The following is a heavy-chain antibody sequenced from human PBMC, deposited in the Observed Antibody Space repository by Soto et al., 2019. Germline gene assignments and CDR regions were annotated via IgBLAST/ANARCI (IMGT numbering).Heavy chain of an antibody. CDR3: ARDTTAAGTFDY. CDR2: IWYDGSNK. V-gene: IGHV3-33*01. Sequence: QVQLVASGGGVVQPGSSLRLSCAASGFTFSSYGMHWVRQAPGKGLEWVAVIWYDGSNKYYADSVKGRFTISRDNSKNTLYLPMNSLRAEDTAVYYCARDTTAAGTFDYWGQGTLVTVSS. CDR1: GFTFSSYG. J-gene: IGHJ4*02. D-gene: IGHD6-13*01.